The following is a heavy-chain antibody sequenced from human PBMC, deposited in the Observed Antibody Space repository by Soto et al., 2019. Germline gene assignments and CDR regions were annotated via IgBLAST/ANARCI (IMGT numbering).Heavy chain of an antibody. D-gene: IGHD5-18*01. CDR1: GYTLKDYY. CDR3: ARSFDTSMAPFDYEES. CDR2: INTHTGGT. Sequence: PAEVSCEACGYTLKDYYISWLQQAPGQGLEWMGWINTHTGGTHSAQNFQGRVTMTRDTPISTAYLELSRVRSDDTAVYYCARSFDTSMAPFDYEESWGQGALVTVSS. J-gene: IGHJ4*02. V-gene: IGHV1-2*02.